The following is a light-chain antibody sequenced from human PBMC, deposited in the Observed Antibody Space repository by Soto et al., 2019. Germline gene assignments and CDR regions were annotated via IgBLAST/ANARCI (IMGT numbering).Light chain of an antibody. CDR3: MQARQTPPT. CDR2: LGS. J-gene: IGKJ1*01. Sequence: IVMTQSPLSLPVTPGEPASISCRSSQSLLHSNGYNFLDWYLQKPGQSPQLLIYLGSNRASGVPDRFSGSGSGTDFTLKISRVEAEDVGVYYCMQARQTPPTFGQGTKVEIK. CDR1: QSLLHSNGYNF. V-gene: IGKV2-28*01.